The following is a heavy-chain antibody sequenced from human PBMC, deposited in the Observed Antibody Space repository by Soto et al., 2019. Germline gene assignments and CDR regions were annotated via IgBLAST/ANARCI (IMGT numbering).Heavy chain of an antibody. CDR2: IYYSGST. CDR3: AREFCSSTSCYVGDAFDI. CDR1: GGSISSGGYY. J-gene: IGHJ3*02. Sequence: QVQLQESGPGLVKPSQTLSLTCTVSGGSISSGGYYWSWIRQHPGKGLEWIGYIYYSGSTYYNPSLKSRVTISVDTSKNQFSLKLSSVTAADTAVYYCAREFCSSTSCYVGDAFDIRGQGTMVTVSS. V-gene: IGHV4-31*03. D-gene: IGHD2-2*01.